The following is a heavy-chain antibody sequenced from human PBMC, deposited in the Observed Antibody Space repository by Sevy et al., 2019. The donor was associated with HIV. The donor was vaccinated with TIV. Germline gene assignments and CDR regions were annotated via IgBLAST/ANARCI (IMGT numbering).Heavy chain of an antibody. CDR3: AREPPYYDILAGYSYGMDV. V-gene: IGHV4-59*01. CDR1: GGSISNYY. D-gene: IGHD3-9*01. CDR2: IYHTGIT. J-gene: IGHJ6*02. Sequence: SETLSLTCTVSGGSISNYYWSWIRQPPGKGLEWIGYIYHTGITKNNPSLKSRVTLSVDTSKNHFSLKLSSVTAADTAVYYCAREPPYYDILAGYSYGMDVWGQGTTVTVSS.